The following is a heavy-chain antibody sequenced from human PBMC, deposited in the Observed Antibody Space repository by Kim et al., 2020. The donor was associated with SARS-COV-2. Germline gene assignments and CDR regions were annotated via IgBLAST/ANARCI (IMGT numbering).Heavy chain of an antibody. Sequence: HGDAVKNRYNISRDNAKNALYLQMNSLRAEDTAVYYCTTLSTSYGMDVWGQGTTVTVSS. J-gene: IGHJ6*02. CDR3: TTLSTSYGMDV. V-gene: IGHV3-11*06. D-gene: IGHD3-9*01.